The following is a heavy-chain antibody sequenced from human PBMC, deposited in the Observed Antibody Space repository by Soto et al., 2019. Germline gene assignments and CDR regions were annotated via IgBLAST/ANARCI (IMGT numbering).Heavy chain of an antibody. CDR2: MYHSGST. V-gene: IGHV4-30-2*01. CDR3: ARLPAD. Sequence: SETLSLTCAVSGGSISSGGYSWSWIRQPPGKGLEWIGYMYHSGSTYYNPSLKSRVTISIDRSKNQFSLKLSSVTAADTAVYYCARLPADWGQGILVTVSS. J-gene: IGHJ4*02. CDR1: GGSISSGGYS. D-gene: IGHD2-2*01.